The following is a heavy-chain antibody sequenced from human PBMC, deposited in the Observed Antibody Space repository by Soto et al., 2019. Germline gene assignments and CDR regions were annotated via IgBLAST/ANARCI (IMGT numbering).Heavy chain of an antibody. CDR3: ARSPGKYDQRENAAFNI. D-gene: IGHD3-16*01. Sequence: QVQLVQSGAEVKKPGASVKVSCRASGYTFTDYYIHWVRQAPGQGLEWLGWVNPNRGGTEYAQEFQGRVIMTRDTSISTAYMELSSLKSDDTAVYFCARSPGKYDQRENAAFNIWGQGTLVTVSS. CDR2: VNPNRGGT. J-gene: IGHJ3*02. V-gene: IGHV1-2*02. CDR1: GYTFTDYY.